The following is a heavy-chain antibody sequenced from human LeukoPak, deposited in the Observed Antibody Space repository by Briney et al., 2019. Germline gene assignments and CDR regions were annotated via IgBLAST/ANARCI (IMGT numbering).Heavy chain of an antibody. V-gene: IGHV1-8*01. CDR1: GYTLTELS. CDR3: ATSYDYGDYDDY. CDR2: MNPNSGNT. J-gene: IGHJ4*02. D-gene: IGHD4-17*01. Sequence: VASVKVSCKVSGYTLTELSMHWVRQATGQGLEWMGWMNPNSGNTGYAQKFQGRVTMTRNTSISTAYMELSSLRSEDTAVYYCATSYDYGDYDDYWGQGTLVTVSS.